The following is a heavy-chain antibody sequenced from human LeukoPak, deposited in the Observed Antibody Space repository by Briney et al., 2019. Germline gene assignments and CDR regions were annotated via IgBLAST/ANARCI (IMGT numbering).Heavy chain of an antibody. CDR3: ARGEGYCSSTSCYNGYSQQ. V-gene: IGHV3-66*01. CDR1: GFTVSNNY. J-gene: IGHJ1*01. CDR2: IYSGGRT. Sequence: GGSLRLSCAASGFTVSNNYMSWVYMSWVRQAPGKGLEWVSGIYSGGRTHYADSVKGRFTISRDNAKNSLYLQMNSLRAEDTAVYYCARGEGYCSSTSCYNGYSQQWGQGTLVIVSS. D-gene: IGHD2-2*02.